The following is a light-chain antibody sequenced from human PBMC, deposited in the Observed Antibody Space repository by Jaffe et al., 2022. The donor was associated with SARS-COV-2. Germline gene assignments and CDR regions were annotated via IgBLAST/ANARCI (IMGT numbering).Light chain of an antibody. V-gene: IGKV1-12*01. CDR1: QGISGW. CDR3: QVANSFPIT. J-gene: IGKJ5*01. CDR2: AAS. Sequence: DIQMTQSPSSVSASVGDRVTITCRASQGISGWLAWYQQKPGKAPKLLIYAASSLQSGVPSRFSGRGSGTDFTLSISSLQPEDFATYYCQVANSFPITFGQGTRLEIK.